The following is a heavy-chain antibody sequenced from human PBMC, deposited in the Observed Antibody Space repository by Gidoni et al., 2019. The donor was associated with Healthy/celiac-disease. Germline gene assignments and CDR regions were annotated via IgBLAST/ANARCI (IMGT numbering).Heavy chain of an antibody. J-gene: IGHJ4*02. CDR3: ARESRYGDPASY. CDR1: GFTFSSYS. CDR2: ISSSSSYI. V-gene: IGHV3-21*01. D-gene: IGHD4-17*01. Sequence: EVQLVESGGGLVKPGGSLRLSWSASGFTFSSYSMNWVRQAPGKGLEWVSSISSSSSYIYYADSVKGRFTISRDNAKNSLYLQMNSLRAEDTAVYYCARESRYGDPASYWGQGTLVTVSS.